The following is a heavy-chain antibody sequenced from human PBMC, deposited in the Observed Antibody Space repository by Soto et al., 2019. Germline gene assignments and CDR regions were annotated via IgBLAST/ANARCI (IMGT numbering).Heavy chain of an antibody. CDR1: GFTFTSSA. D-gene: IGHD4-17*01. V-gene: IGHV1-58*01. CDR3: AVIQMTTVTLFDY. CDR2: IVVGSGNT. Sequence: QMQLVQSGPEVKKPGTSVKVSCKASGFTFTSSAVQWVRQARGQRLEWIGWIVVGSGNTNYAQKVQERVTITRDMSTSTAYMELSSLRSEDTAVYYCAVIQMTTVTLFDYWGQGTLVTVSS. J-gene: IGHJ4*02.